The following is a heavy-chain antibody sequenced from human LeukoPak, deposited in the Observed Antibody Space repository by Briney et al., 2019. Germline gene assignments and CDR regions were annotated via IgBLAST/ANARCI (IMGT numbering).Heavy chain of an antibody. J-gene: IGHJ4*02. V-gene: IGHV4-38-2*02. CDR2: IYHSGST. D-gene: IGHD3-3*02. Sequence: SETLSLTCTVSGYSISSGYFWGWIRQPPGKGLEWIGTIYHSGSTYYNASLESRVTISVDTSKNQFSLKLSSVTAADTAVYYCARSFPSSKTDYWGQGTLVTVSS. CDR1: GYSISSGYF. CDR3: ARSFPSSKTDY.